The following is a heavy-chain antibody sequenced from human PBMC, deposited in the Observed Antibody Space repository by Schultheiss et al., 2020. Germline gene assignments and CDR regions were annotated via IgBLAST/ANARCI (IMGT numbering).Heavy chain of an antibody. Sequence: SVKVSCKASGGTFSSYAISWVRQATGQGLEWMGGIIPIFGTANYAQKFQGRVTITADKSTSTAYMELSSLRSEDTAVYYCARGLFGVVTLDYYYYGMDVWGQGTTVTVSS. J-gene: IGHJ6*02. V-gene: IGHV1-69*06. D-gene: IGHD3-3*01. CDR1: GGTFSSYA. CDR3: ARGLFGVVTLDYYYYGMDV. CDR2: IIPIFGTA.